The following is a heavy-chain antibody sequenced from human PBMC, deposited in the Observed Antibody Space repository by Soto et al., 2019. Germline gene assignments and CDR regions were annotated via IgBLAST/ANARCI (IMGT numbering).Heavy chain of an antibody. CDR1: GGSFSGYH. CDR3: SMFVFLTGHYPPFYY. V-gene: IGHV4-34*01. D-gene: IGHD3-9*01. CDR2: INHSGST. Sequence: SETLSLTCAVYGGSFSGYHWSWIRQPPGKGLEWIGEINHSGSTNYNPSLKSRVTISVDTSKNQFSLKLSSVTAADMAVYYCSMFVFLTGHYPPFYYWGQGTPVPGSS. J-gene: IGHJ4*02.